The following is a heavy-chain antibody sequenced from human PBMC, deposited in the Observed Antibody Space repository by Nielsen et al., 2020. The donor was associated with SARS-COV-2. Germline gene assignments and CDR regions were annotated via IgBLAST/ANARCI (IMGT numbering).Heavy chain of an antibody. Sequence: SVNVSCKASGATFSSYGISWVRQAPGQGLEWMGWISAYNGNTNYAQKLQGRVTMTTDTSTSTAYMELRSLRSDDTAVYYCARDSESIVVVITTDMCFQHWGQGTLVTVSS. D-gene: IGHD3-22*01. V-gene: IGHV1-18*01. CDR3: ARDSESIVVVITTDMCFQH. CDR1: GATFSSYG. J-gene: IGHJ1*01. CDR2: ISAYNGNT.